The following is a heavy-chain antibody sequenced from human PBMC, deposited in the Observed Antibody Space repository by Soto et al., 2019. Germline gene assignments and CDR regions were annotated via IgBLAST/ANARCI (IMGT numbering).Heavy chain of an antibody. CDR1: VDNFMKNV. CDR3: ARGPFRPPAMDV. CDR2: TIPALGQT. Sequence: SVKVSCKTSVDNFMKNVFTWGRRAPGQGLEWMVGTIPALGQTHYIEKFQGRVTITVDDATRTVYMEVRDLTSEDTAIYYCARGPFRPPAMDVWGQGTTVTVSS. D-gene: IGHD3-10*01. J-gene: IGHJ6*02. V-gene: IGHV1-69*10.